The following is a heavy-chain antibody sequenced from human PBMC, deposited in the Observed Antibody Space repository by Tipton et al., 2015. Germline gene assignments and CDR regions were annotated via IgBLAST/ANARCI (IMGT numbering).Heavy chain of an antibody. CDR2: IYSSGST. J-gene: IGHJ1*01. CDR3: ARASIIQGYYHDSSRYYLFNS. V-gene: IGHV4-59*01. Sequence: TLSLTCTVSGASLSNYYWNWIRQPPGKGLEWIGYIYSSGSTNYNPSLRSRVAMSMDTSKNQFSLKLSSVIAADTAVYYCARASIIQGYYHDSSRYYLFNSWGQGTLVTVSS. CDR1: GASLSNYY. D-gene: IGHD3-22*01.